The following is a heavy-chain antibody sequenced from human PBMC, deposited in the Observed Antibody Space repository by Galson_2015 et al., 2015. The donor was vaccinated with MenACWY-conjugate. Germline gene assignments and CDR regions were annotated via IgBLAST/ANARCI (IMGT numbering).Heavy chain of an antibody. J-gene: IGHJ4*02. CDR3: AKSRGASFYFDS. CDR2: ISGSGGRT. Sequence: SLRLSCAASGFTFSSYVMSWVRQAPGKGLEWVSAISGSGGRTYYADSVKGRFTISRDNSKNTLYLQMNSLRAEDTAVYYCAKSRGASFYFDSWGQGTLVTVSS. D-gene: IGHD1-26*01. CDR1: GFTFSSYV. V-gene: IGHV3-23*01.